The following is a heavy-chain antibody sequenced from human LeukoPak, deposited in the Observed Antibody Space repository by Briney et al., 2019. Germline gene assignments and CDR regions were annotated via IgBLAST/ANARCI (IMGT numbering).Heavy chain of an antibody. V-gene: IGHV4-38-2*01. CDR1: GYSISSGYY. J-gene: IGHJ6*04. CDR2: IYHSGST. CDR3: ARGSERLSRKMDV. Sequence: SETLSLTCAVSGYSISSGYYWGWIRQPPGKGLEWIGSIYHSGSTYYNPSLKSRVTISVDTSKNQFSLKLSSVTAADTAVYYCARGSERLSRKMDVWGKGTTVTVSS. D-gene: IGHD2-2*01.